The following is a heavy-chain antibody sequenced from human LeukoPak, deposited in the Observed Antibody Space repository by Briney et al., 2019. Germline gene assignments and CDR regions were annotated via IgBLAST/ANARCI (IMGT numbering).Heavy chain of an antibody. CDR3: ARDLPTGYGSSAY. V-gene: IGHV1-46*01. J-gene: IGHJ4*02. CDR2: INPNNGAA. CDR1: GYTFTSYF. Sequence: ASVKVSCMASGYTFTSYFFHWVRQAPGQGLEWMGVINPNNGAAGYAQTFQGRVTLTRDTSTSTVYMELSSLRSEDTAVYYCARDLPTGYGSSAYWGQGTLVTVSS. D-gene: IGHD3-10*01.